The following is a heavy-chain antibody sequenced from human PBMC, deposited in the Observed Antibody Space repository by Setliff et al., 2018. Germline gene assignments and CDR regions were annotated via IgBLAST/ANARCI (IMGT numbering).Heavy chain of an antibody. J-gene: IGHJ4*02. V-gene: IGHV1-3*04. CDR3: ARDHSPYAYVWGSYFFDF. CDR1: GYTFINHV. CDR2: VNSANPNT. D-gene: IGHD3-16*01. Sequence: GASVKVSCKTSGYTFINHVLHWVRQAPGQGLEWMGWVNSANPNTKYSQKFQGRLTITTYTSANTAYMELSSLTSEDTAFYYCARDHSPYAYVWGSYFFDFWGQGTLVTVSS.